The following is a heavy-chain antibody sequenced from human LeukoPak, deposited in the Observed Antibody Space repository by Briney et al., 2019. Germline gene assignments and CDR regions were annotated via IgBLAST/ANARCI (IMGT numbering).Heavy chain of an antibody. V-gene: IGHV3-21*01. Sequence: GGSLRLSCAASGFILNNYGLNWVRQAPGKGLEWVSSISSDSRDIYYADSVKGRFTISRDNAKKSLSLQMNSLRAEDTAVYYCAKDRGYCSSTSCYYLHDYWGQGTLVTVSS. CDR2: ISSDSRDI. CDR3: AKDRGYCSSTSCYYLHDY. J-gene: IGHJ4*02. CDR1: GFILNNYG. D-gene: IGHD2-2*01.